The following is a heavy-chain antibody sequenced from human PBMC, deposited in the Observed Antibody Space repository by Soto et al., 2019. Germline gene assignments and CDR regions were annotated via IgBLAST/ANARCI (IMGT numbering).Heavy chain of an antibody. CDR2: INGGNGDT. CDR3: ARDRLQQVVNLDY. J-gene: IGHJ4*02. V-gene: IGHV1-3*01. D-gene: IGHD6-13*01. Sequence: ASVKVSCKASGYTFSSHATHWVRQAPGQRLEWMGWINGGNGDTKYSQKFQDRVTITRDTSASTAYMELSSLRSEDTAVYYCARDRLQQVVNLDYWGQGTLVTVSS. CDR1: GYTFSSHA.